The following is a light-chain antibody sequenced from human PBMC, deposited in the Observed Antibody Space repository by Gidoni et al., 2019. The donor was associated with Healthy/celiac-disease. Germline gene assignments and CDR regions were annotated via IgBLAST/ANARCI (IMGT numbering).Light chain of an antibody. CDR1: QSVLYSSNNKNY. CDR2: WAS. V-gene: IGKV4-1*01. CDR3: QQYYSTPQT. Sequence: DIVMTQSPDSLAVSLGERATINCKSSQSVLYSSNNKNYLAWYQQKPGQPPKLLIYWASTRESGFPDRFSGSGSGTDFTLTISSLQAEDVAVYYCQQYYSTPQTFGQGTKVEIK. J-gene: IGKJ1*01.